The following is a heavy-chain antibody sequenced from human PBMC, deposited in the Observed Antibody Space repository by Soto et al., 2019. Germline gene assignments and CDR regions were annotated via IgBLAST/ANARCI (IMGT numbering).Heavy chain of an antibody. Sequence: EVQLLESGGGLVQPGGSLRLSCAASGFTFSTYAMSWVRQAPGKGLEWVSAISGSGGSTYYADSVKGRFTISRDNSKNTLYLQMNSLRAEDTAVYYCAKDLGRPFDIVVVPAAMGWGQGTLVTVSS. D-gene: IGHD2-2*01. V-gene: IGHV3-23*01. J-gene: IGHJ4*02. CDR2: ISGSGGST. CDR1: GFTFSTYA. CDR3: AKDLGRPFDIVVVPAAMG.